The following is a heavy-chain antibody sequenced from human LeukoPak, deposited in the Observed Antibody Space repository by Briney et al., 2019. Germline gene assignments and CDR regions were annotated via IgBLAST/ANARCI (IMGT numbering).Heavy chain of an antibody. CDR2: IIPIFGTA. Sequence: ASVKVSCKASGGTFSSYAISWVRQAPGQGLEWMGGIIPIFGTANYAQKFQGRVTITTDESTSTAYMELSSLRSEDTAVYYCARAPHCSGGSCYSNAFDIWGQGTMVTVSS. J-gene: IGHJ3*02. D-gene: IGHD2-15*01. CDR3: ARAPHCSGGSCYSNAFDI. V-gene: IGHV1-69*05. CDR1: GGTFSSYA.